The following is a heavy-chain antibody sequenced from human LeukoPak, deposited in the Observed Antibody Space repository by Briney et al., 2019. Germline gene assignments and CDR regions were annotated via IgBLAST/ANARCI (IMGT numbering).Heavy chain of an antibody. J-gene: IGHJ3*02. V-gene: IGHV3-21*01. CDR2: ISSSSSYI. D-gene: IGHD4-17*01. CDR1: GFTFRSYS. CDR3: AREDYAEPAFDI. Sequence: PGGSLRLSCAASGFTFRSYSMNWVRQAPGKGLEWVSSISSSSSYIYYAASVKGRFTISRDNAKNSLYLQMNSLRAEDTAVYYCAREDYAEPAFDIWGQGTMVTVSS.